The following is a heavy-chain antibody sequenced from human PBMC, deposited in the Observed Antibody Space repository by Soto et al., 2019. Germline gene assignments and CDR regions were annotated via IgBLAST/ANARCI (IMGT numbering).Heavy chain of an antibody. V-gene: IGHV4-31*03. CDR1: GDSISRGGYY. D-gene: IGHD3-10*01. Sequence: QVQLQESGPGLVKPSQTLSLTCTVSGDSISRGGYYWRWIRKHPGKGLEWIVYIYYTGSTYYNPSIKSRVTISLDTSTNQFSLKVSSVTAADTAVYYCARDPASRGDYFDYWGQGTLVTVSS. CDR3: ARDPASRGDYFDY. CDR2: IYYTGST. J-gene: IGHJ4*02.